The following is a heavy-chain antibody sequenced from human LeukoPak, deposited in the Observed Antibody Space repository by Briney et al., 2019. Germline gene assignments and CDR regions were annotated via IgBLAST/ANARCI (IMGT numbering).Heavy chain of an antibody. Sequence: PSETLSLTCAVYGGSFSGYYWSWIRQPPGKGLEWIGEINHSGSTNYNPSLKSRVTISVDTSKNQFSLKLSSVTAADTAVYYCARLVAPAASFDYWGQGTLVTVSS. J-gene: IGHJ4*02. CDR2: INHSGST. CDR3: ARLVAPAASFDY. D-gene: IGHD2-2*01. CDR1: GGSFSGYY. V-gene: IGHV4-34*01.